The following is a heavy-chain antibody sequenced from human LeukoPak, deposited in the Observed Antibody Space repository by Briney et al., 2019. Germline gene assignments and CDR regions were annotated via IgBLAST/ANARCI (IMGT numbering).Heavy chain of an antibody. CDR3: SKDTWDY. J-gene: IGHJ4*02. CDR2: IDANTGNP. V-gene: IGHV7-4-1*02. Sequence: ASVKVSCKASGYTFTRSSMNWVRQAPGQGLEWMGRIDANTGNPTYVQGFTGRFVFSLDTSVSTAYLQISSLKAEDTAVYYCSKDTWDYWGQGTLVTVSS. CDR1: GYTFTRSS.